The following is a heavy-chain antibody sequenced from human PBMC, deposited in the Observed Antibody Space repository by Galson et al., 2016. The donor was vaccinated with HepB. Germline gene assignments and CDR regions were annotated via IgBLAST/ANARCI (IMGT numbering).Heavy chain of an antibody. J-gene: IGHJ4*02. D-gene: IGHD2-8*01. CDR3: AQDACSDGVCGRSSQ. CDR1: GSNFTAYP. CDR2: INSIYGST. Sequence: QSGAEVKKPGESLKISCKGSGSNFTAYPMHWVRQAPGQRLEWMGWINSIYGSTRYSETFQDRVSITTDTSASTAYLELSSLRSEDTALYYCAQDACSDGVCGRSSQWGQGTLVTVSS. V-gene: IGHV1-3*01.